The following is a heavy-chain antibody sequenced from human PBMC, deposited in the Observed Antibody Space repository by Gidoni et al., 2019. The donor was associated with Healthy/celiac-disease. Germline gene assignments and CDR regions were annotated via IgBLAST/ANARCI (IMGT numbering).Heavy chain of an antibody. CDR3: AREFLGYYDSSGHLF. Sequence: QVQLVESGGGVVQPGRSLRLSCSASGFTFRSSGMHWVRQAPGKGLEWVAGIWYDGSNKYYADSVKGRFTISRDNSKNTLYLQMNSLRAEDTAVYYCAREFLGYYDSSGHLFWGQGTLVTVSS. V-gene: IGHV3-33*01. D-gene: IGHD3-22*01. J-gene: IGHJ4*02. CDR1: GFTFRSSG. CDR2: IWYDGSNK.